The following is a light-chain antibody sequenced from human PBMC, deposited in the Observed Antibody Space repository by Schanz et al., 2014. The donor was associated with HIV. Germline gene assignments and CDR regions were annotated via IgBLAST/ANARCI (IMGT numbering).Light chain of an antibody. Sequence: QSALTQPASVSGSPGQSISISCTGTSGDVGSYNYVSWYQQHPGKAPKLMIYDVSNRPSGVSSRFSGSKSGNTASLTISGLHAEDEAEYYCCSYTTTSTYVFGAGTKLTVL. J-gene: IGLJ1*01. CDR3: CSYTTTSTYV. V-gene: IGLV2-14*03. CDR1: SGDVGSYNY. CDR2: DVS.